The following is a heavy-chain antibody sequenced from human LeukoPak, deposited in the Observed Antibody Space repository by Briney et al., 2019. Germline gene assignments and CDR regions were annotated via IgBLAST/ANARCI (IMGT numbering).Heavy chain of an antibody. V-gene: IGHV1-18*01. Sequence: ASVKVSCKASGYTFTSYGISWVRQAPGQGLEWMGWVSAYNGNTNYAQKLQGRVTMTTDTSTSTAYMELRSLRSDDTAVHYCARAVGNYDYVWGSYRNPFFDYWGQGTLVTVSS. CDR1: GYTFTSYG. CDR2: VSAYNGNT. CDR3: ARAVGNYDYVWGSYRNPFFDY. J-gene: IGHJ4*02. D-gene: IGHD3-16*02.